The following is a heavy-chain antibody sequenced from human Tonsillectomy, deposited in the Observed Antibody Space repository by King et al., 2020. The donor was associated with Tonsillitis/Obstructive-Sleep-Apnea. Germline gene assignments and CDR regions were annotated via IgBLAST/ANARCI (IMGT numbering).Heavy chain of an antibody. J-gene: IGHJ5*02. CDR3: ASVPYCSSTSCYLGWFDP. V-gene: IGHV4-31*03. Sequence: VQLQESGPGLVKPSQTLSLTCTVSGGSISSGGYYWSWIRQHPGKGLEWIGYIYYSGSTYYNPSLKSRVTISVDTSKNQFSLKLSSVTAADTAVYYCASVPYCSSTSCYLGWFDPWGQGTLVTVSS. CDR2: IYYSGST. CDR1: GGSISSGGYY. D-gene: IGHD2-2*01.